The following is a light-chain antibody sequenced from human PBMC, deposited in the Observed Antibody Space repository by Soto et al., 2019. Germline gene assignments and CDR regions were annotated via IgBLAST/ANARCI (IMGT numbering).Light chain of an antibody. CDR2: AAS. CDR3: QQLNSFPLT. Sequence: DIQMTQSPSSVSASVGDRVTITCRASQGIYSWIAWYQQKPGRAPKLLIYAASSLQSGVPVRFSGSGSGTDFVLSISSLQPEDVATYYCQQLNSFPLTFGQGTRLEN. CDR1: QGIYSW. V-gene: IGKV1-12*01. J-gene: IGKJ5*01.